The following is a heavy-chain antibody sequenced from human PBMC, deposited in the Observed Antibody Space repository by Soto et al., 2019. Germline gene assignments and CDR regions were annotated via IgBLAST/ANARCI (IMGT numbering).Heavy chain of an antibody. Sequence: GEALKISCQGSGYSFAGDWISWVRQMPGKGPGWMGRIDPSDSYTNYSPSFEGHVTMSADTSVNTAYLQWRGLRASDTAIYFCARLKVGATSDYWGQGTLVTVSS. CDR2: IDPSDSYT. CDR3: ARLKVGATSDY. V-gene: IGHV5-10-1*01. CDR1: GYSFAGDW. D-gene: IGHD1-26*01. J-gene: IGHJ4*02.